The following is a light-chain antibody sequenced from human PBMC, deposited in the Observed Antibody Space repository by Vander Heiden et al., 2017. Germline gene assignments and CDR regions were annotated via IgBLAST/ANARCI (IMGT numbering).Light chain of an antibody. Sequence: DIDMTQSPASLAASVGDRVTIPCQASQDIGNYVNWYQQKPGKAPKLLIYDASNLEAGVPSRFSGSGSGTDFTVTINSLQPEDIATYYCQQYDILPPTFGRGTKLEIK. CDR2: DAS. J-gene: IGKJ2*01. V-gene: IGKV1-33*01. CDR3: QQYDILPPT. CDR1: QDIGNY.